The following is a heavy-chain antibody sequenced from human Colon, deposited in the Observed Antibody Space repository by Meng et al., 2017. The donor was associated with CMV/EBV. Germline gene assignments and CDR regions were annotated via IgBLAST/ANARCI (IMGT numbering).Heavy chain of an antibody. Sequence: GESLKISCAASGSSFSNSWMIWVRRAPGKGLEWVSGIYSGDSRQYADSVKGRFAISRDNSENSLYLHMNSLRANDTAVYYCARRGTGGRSFDYWGQGTLVTVSS. V-gene: IGHV3-53*01. CDR1: GSSFSNSW. CDR3: ARRGTGGRSFDY. CDR2: IYSGDSR. J-gene: IGHJ4*02. D-gene: IGHD3-16*01.